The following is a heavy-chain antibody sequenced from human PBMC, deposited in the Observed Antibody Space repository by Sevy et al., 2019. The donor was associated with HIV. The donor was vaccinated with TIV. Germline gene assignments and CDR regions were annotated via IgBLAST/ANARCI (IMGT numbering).Heavy chain of an antibody. CDR2: IYWNDDK. CDR1: GFSLSTSGVG. V-gene: IGHV2-5*01. D-gene: IGHD1-26*01. CDR3: AHSYIVSVGATPYYFDY. Sequence: SGPTLENPTQTLTLTCTFSGFSLSTSGVGVGWIRQPPGKALEWLALIYWNDDKRYSPSLKSRLTITKDTSKNQVVLTMTNMDPVDTATYYCAHSYIVSVGATPYYFDYWGQGTLVTVSS. J-gene: IGHJ4*02.